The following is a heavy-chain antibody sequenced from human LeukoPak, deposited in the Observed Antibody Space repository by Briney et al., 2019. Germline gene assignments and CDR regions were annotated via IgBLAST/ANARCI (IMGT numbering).Heavy chain of an antibody. CDR2: INPSGGST. J-gene: IGHJ5*02. Sequence: ASVKVSCKASGYTFTSYYMHWVRQAPGQGLEWMGIINPSGGSTSYAQKFQGRVTMTRDTSTSTVYMELSSLRSEDTAVYYCARVTYYDFWSGSEGWFDPWGQGTLVTVSS. CDR3: ARVTYYDFWSGSEGWFDP. CDR1: GYTFTSYY. V-gene: IGHV1-46*01. D-gene: IGHD3-3*01.